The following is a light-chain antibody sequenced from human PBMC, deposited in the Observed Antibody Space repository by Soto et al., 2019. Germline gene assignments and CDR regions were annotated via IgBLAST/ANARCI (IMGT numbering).Light chain of an antibody. CDR1: SSDVGAYNY. J-gene: IGLJ1*01. V-gene: IGLV2-11*01. Sequence: QSALTQPRSVSGSPGQSVTVSCSGTSSDVGAYNYVSWYQQHPGKAPKLMIYDVSERPSGVPDRFSGSKSGNTASLTISGLHAEDEDDYYCCSYTSSYAFWVFGTGTKLTVL. CDR2: DVS. CDR3: CSYTSSYAFWV.